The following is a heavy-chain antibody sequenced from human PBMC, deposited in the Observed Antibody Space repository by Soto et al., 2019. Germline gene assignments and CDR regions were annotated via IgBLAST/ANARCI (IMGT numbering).Heavy chain of an antibody. Sequence: ASVKVSCKASGCTFRNHVFNWVRQAPGQGLEWMGGIIPIIGTPNYAQKFQGRVTITADASTSTVYLEVSSLRSQDTAVYYCARDLEFRDGNISHLDYWGQGTLVTVS. CDR1: GCTFRNHV. J-gene: IGHJ4*02. CDR2: IIPIIGTP. D-gene: IGHD3-10*01. V-gene: IGHV1-69*13. CDR3: ARDLEFRDGNISHLDY.